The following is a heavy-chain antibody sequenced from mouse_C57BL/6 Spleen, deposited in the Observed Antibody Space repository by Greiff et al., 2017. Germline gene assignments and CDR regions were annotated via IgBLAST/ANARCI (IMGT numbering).Heavy chain of an antibody. CDR2: INPNNGGT. CDR1: GYTFTDYN. V-gene: IGHV1-22*01. J-gene: IGHJ4*01. Sequence: VQLKESGPELVKPGASVKMSCKASGYTFTDYNMHWVKQSHGKSLEWIGYINPNNGGTSYNQKFKGKATLTVNKSSSTAYMDLRSLTSDDSAVYYCASWGGSAMDYWGQGTSVTVSS. D-gene: IGHD3-2*02. CDR3: ASWGGSAMDY.